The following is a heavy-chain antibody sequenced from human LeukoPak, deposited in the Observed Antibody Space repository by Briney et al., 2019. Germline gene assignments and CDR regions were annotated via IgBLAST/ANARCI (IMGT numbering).Heavy chain of an antibody. Sequence: GGSLRLSCAASGFTFDDYAMHWVRQAPGKGLEWVSGISWSSGSIGYADSVKGRFTISRDNAKNSLYLQMNSLRAEDTALYYCAKTVVVAATEDEYYFDYWGQGTLVTVSS. D-gene: IGHD2-15*01. CDR3: AKTVVVAATEDEYYFDY. CDR1: GFTFDDYA. V-gene: IGHV3-9*01. CDR2: ISWSSGSI. J-gene: IGHJ4*02.